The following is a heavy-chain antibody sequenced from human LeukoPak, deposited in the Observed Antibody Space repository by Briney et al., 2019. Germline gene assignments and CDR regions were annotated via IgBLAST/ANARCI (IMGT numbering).Heavy chain of an antibody. J-gene: IGHJ3*02. D-gene: IGHD3-10*01. CDR3: ASLMVRGRFDAFDI. Sequence: PGGSLRLSCAASGFTFSSYEMNWVRQAPGKGLEWVSYISSSGSTIYYADSVKGRFTISRDNAKNSLYLQMNSLRAEDTAVYYCASLMVRGRFDAFDIWGQGTMATVSS. V-gene: IGHV3-48*03. CDR1: GFTFSSYE. CDR2: ISSSGSTI.